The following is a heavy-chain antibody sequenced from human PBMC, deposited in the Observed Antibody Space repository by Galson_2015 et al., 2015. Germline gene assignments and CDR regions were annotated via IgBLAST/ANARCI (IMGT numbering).Heavy chain of an antibody. Sequence: LRLSCAASGVPVRSNYLSWVRQAPGAGLEWGSVIYSGGSTYYADSVKGRFTISRDNSKNTLYLQMNSLRAEDTAVYYCATQVDKPYYYYGMDVWGQGTKVTVSS. V-gene: IGHV3-53*01. CDR1: GVPVRSNY. D-gene: IGHD3-22*01. J-gene: IGHJ6*02. CDR3: ATQVDKPYYYYGMDV. CDR2: IYSGGST.